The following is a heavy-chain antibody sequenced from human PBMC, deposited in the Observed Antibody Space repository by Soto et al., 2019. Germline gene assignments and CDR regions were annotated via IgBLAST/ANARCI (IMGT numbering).Heavy chain of an antibody. Sequence: ASVKVSCKASGGTFSSYAISWVRQAPGQGLEWMGGIIPIFGTANYAQKFQGRVTITADESTSTAYMELSSLRSEDTAVYYCARDTQIFGVAYRRGYYYYYGMDVWGQGTTVTVSS. CDR1: GGTFSSYA. CDR2: IIPIFGTA. V-gene: IGHV1-69*13. D-gene: IGHD3-3*01. CDR3: ARDTQIFGVAYRRGYYYYYGMDV. J-gene: IGHJ6*02.